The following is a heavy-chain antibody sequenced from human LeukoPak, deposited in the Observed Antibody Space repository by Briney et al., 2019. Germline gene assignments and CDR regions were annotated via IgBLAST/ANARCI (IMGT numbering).Heavy chain of an antibody. J-gene: IGHJ4*02. CDR3: ARSMLLRYYFDY. D-gene: IGHD3-10*02. Sequence: GGSLRLSCAVSGFTFSSHWMNWVRQAPGKGLEWVANIKQDGSEKYYVDSVKGRFTVSRDNANNSLYLQVNSLRAEDTAVYYCARSMLLRYYFDYWGLGTLVTVSS. CDR1: GFTFSSHW. V-gene: IGHV3-7*01. CDR2: IKQDGSEK.